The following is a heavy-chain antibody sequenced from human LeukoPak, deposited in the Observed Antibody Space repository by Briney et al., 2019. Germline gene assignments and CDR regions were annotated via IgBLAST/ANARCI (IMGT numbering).Heavy chain of an antibody. Sequence: YWSWIRXPPGKGLEWIGEINHSGSTNYNPSLKSRVTISVDTSKNQFSLKLSSVTAADTAVYYCARKSVWGQGTLVTVSS. CDR2: INHSGST. CDR3: ARKSV. CDR1: Y. V-gene: IGHV4-34*01. J-gene: IGHJ4*02.